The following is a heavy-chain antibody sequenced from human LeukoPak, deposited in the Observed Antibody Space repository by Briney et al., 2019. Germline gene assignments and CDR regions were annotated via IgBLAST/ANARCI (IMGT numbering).Heavy chain of an antibody. CDR2: ITSNGGST. CDR1: GFTFSSYA. D-gene: IGHD2-2*01. J-gene: IGHJ4*02. V-gene: IGHV3-64D*06. Sequence: GGSLRLSCSASGFTFSSYAMNWVRQAPGKGLEYVSAITSNGGSTYYADSVKGRFTISRDNSKNTLYLHMSSLRVEDTAVYYCVKGRCSGSSCYGGDYWGQGTLVTVSS. CDR3: VKGRCSGSSCYGGDY.